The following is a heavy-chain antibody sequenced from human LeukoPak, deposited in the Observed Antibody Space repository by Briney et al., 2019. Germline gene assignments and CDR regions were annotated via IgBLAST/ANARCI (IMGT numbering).Heavy chain of an antibody. D-gene: IGHD4/OR15-4a*01. CDR2: IYYDGST. V-gene: IGHV4-39*02. CDR3: ASSVWWPYYFDY. J-gene: IGHJ4*02. Sequence: PSETLSLACTVSGGSIRGNGYYWGWIRQAPGKGLEWIGSIYYDGSTYYNPSLKSRVTISVDTPKNYFSLKLSSVTAADTAVYYWASSVWWPYYFDYWGQRTLVTVSS. CDR1: GGSIRGNGYY.